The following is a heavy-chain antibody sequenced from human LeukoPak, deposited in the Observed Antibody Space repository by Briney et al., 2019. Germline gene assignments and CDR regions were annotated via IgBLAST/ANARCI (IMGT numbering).Heavy chain of an antibody. V-gene: IGHV3-30*18. Sequence: GRSLRLSCAASGFTFSSYDMHWVRQAPGKGLEWVTVISYDGSNKYYADSVKGRFTISRDNSKNTLYLQMNSLRAEDTAVYYCAKDTQYCSSTSCQDYYYYGMDVWGKGPTVTVSS. D-gene: IGHD2-2*01. CDR3: AKDTQYCSSTSCQDYYYYGMDV. CDR2: ISYDGSNK. CDR1: GFTFSSYD. J-gene: IGHJ6*04.